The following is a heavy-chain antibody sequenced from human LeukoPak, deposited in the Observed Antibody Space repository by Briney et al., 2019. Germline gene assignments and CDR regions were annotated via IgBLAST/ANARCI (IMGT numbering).Heavy chain of an antibody. Sequence: ASVKVSCKASGYTFTSNYMHWVRQAPGQGLEWMGWISAYNGNTNYAQKLQGRVTMTTDTSTSTAYMELRSLRSDDTAVYYRARPTGYSSGWFPYYFDYWGQGTLVTVSS. J-gene: IGHJ4*02. D-gene: IGHD6-19*01. V-gene: IGHV1-18*04. CDR2: ISAYNGNT. CDR3: ARPTGYSSGWFPYYFDY. CDR1: GYTFTSNY.